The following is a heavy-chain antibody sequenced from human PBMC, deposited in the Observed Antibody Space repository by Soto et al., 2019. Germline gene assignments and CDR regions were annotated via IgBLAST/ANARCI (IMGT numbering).Heavy chain of an antibody. CDR1: GFTFSSYS. Sequence: EVQLVESGGGLVQPGGSLRLSCAASGFTFSSYSMNWVRQAPGKGLEWVSNISSSSRIIYYADSVKGRFTISRDNAKNPLYLQMNSLRDEDTAVYYRAREGGVYGGHFDYWGQGTLVTVSS. D-gene: IGHD4-17*01. CDR2: ISSSSRII. J-gene: IGHJ4*02. CDR3: AREGGVYGGHFDY. V-gene: IGHV3-48*02.